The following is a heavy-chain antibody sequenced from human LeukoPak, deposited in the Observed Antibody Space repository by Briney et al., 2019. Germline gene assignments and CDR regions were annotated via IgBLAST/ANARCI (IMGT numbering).Heavy chain of an antibody. Sequence: ASVKVSCRASGYTFTSYGISWVRQAPGQGLEWMGWISAYNGSTNYAQKLQGRVTMTTDTSTSTAYMELRSLRSDDTAVYYCARVKSSSWWFYYDSSGRDYFDYWGQGTLVTVSS. CDR3: ARVKSSSWWFYYDSSGRDYFDY. CDR1: GYTFTSYG. CDR2: ISAYNGST. D-gene: IGHD3-22*01. V-gene: IGHV1-18*01. J-gene: IGHJ4*02.